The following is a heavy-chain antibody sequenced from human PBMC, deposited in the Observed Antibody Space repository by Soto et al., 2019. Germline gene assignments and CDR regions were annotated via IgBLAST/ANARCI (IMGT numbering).Heavy chain of an antibody. V-gene: IGHV1-69*01. CDR1: GGTFSSYA. D-gene: IGHD2-8*01. CDR3: ASVYCTNGVLYPAPFDY. CDR2: IIPIFGTA. J-gene: IGHJ4*02. Sequence: VQLVQSGAEVKKPGSSVKVSCKASGGTFSSYAISWLRQAPGQGLEWMGGIIPIFGTANYAQKFQGRVTITADDSTSTAYMELSSLRSEDTAVYYCASVYCTNGVLYPAPFDYWGQGSLVTVAS.